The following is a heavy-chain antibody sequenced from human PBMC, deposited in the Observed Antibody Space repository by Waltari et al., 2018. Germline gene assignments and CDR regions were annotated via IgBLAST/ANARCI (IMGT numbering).Heavy chain of an antibody. V-gene: IGHV3-23*04. CDR1: GISISTYA. Sequence: VRLVESGGGVVQPGTSLTLSCEVAGISISTYAMHWVRQAPGKGLEWVSAISGSGGSTYYADSVKGRFTISRDNSKNTLYLQMNSLRAEYTAVYYCAKDMDVWGQGTTVTVSS. J-gene: IGHJ6*02. CDR2: ISGSGGST. CDR3: AKDMDV.